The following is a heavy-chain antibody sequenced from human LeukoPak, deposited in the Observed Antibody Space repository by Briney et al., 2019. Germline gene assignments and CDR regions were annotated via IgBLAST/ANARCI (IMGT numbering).Heavy chain of an antibody. CDR2: ISTDGSTT. CDR1: GFTFSSYW. D-gene: IGHD4-17*01. J-gene: IGHJ4*02. V-gene: IGHV3-74*01. Sequence: GGSLRLSCAASGFTFSSYWMHWVRQAPGKGLVWVSRISTDGSTTNYADSVKGRFTISRDNARNTLYLQMNSLRAEDTAVYYCARAMTTVTEIDYWGQGTLVTVSS. CDR3: ARAMTTVTEIDY.